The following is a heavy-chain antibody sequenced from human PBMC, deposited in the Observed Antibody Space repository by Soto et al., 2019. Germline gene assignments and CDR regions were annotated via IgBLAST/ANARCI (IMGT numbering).Heavy chain of an antibody. J-gene: IGHJ6*02. D-gene: IGHD5-18*01. CDR2: ISYDGSNK. CDR1: GFTFSSYG. V-gene: IGHV3-30*18. CDR3: AKDQNVQLWPRYYYYGMDV. Sequence: PGGSLRLSGAASGFTFSSYGMHWVRQAPGKGLEWVAVISYDGSNKYYADSVKGRFTISRDNSKNTLYLQMNSLRAEDTAVYYCAKDQNVQLWPRYYYYGMDVWGQGTTVTVSS.